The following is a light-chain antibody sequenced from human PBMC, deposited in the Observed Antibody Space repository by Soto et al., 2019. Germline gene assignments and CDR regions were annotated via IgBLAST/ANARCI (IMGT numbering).Light chain of an antibody. CDR2: GAS. J-gene: IGKJ1*01. CDR1: QSVSSSN. CDR3: QQYGSSTWT. V-gene: IGKV3-20*01. Sequence: DIVLTQSAGTLSLSPGDRATLYSRASQSVSSSNLAWYQQKRGQSPRLLIYGASSRATGIPDRFSGSGSGTDFNLTISRLETEDFAVYECQQYGSSTWTFGQGTKVDIK.